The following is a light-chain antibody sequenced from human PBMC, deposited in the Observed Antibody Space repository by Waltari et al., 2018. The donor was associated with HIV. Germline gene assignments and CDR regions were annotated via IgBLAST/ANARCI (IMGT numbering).Light chain of an antibody. CDR1: QSVNSN. J-gene: IGKJ2*01. CDR3: QQYDNRPPYT. CDR2: GAS. V-gene: IGKV3-15*01. Sequence: EIVMTQSSATLSVSPGERVTISCRASQSVNSNLAWYQHKPGQAPRLLIYGASTRATGIPGRISGSGSGTEFTLTISSLQSEDFAVYYCQQYDNRPPYTFGQETKLEIK.